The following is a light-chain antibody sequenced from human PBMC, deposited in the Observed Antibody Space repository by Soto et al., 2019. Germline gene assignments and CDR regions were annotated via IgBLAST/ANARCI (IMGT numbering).Light chain of an antibody. CDR1: QSASSNY. V-gene: IGKV3-20*01. CDR3: QQYGRSPPLI. Sequence: EIVLTQSPGTLSLSPGERATLSCRASQSASSNYLAWYQQKPGQAPRLLIYAASTRATGIPDRFSGSGSGTDFTLTICRLEPDDFAVYYCQQYGRSPPLIFGGGTKVEIK. CDR2: AAS. J-gene: IGKJ4*01.